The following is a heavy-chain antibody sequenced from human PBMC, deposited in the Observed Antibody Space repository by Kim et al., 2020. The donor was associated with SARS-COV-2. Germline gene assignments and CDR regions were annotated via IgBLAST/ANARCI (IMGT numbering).Heavy chain of an antibody. V-gene: IGHV4-34*01. CDR1: GGSFSGYY. CDR3: ARSRGYSYGYSPFDY. J-gene: IGHJ4*02. Sequence: SETLSLTCAVYGGSFSGYYWSWIRQPPGKGLEWIGEINHSGSTNYNPSLKSRVTISVDTSKNQFSLKLSSVTAADTAVYYCARSRGYSYGYSPFDYWGQGTLVTVSS. CDR2: INHSGST. D-gene: IGHD5-18*01.